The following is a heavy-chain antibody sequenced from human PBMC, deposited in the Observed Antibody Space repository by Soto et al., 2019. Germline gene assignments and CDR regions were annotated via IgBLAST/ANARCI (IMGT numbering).Heavy chain of an antibody. CDR1: GFVFSSYA. V-gene: IGHV3-23*01. CDR3: VTGGTLLRRGWIDP. CDR2: ISTSGDTT. J-gene: IGHJ5*02. D-gene: IGHD3-10*01. Sequence: EVPLLESGGGLVQPGGSLRLSCAVSGFVFSSYAMSWVRQAPGKGLEWVSGISTSGDTTSYADSVKGRFTISRDNXXNSLYLQMNSLRVEDTAVYFCVTGGTLLRRGWIDPWGQGTLVTVSS.